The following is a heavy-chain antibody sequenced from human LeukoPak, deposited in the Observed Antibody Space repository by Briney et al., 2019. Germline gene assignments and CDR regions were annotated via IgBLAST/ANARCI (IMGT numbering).Heavy chain of an antibody. D-gene: IGHD5-18*01. CDR3: AKENTGYTYRHDGFGL. CDR2: IGGSGNRT. V-gene: IGHV3-23*01. J-gene: IGHJ3*01. Sequence: PGGTLRLSCAASGFTFSNFGMSWVRQAPGKGLEWVSGIGGSGNRTYYADSVKGRVTISRDNSKNTLFLQMSSLRAEDTAIYYCAKENTGYTYRHDGFGLWGRGTMVTVSS. CDR1: GFTFSNFG.